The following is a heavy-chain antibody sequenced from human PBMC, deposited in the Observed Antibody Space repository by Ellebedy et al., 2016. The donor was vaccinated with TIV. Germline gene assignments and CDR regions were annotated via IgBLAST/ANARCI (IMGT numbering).Heavy chain of an antibody. CDR2: IKQDGSEK. J-gene: IGHJ4*02. CDR1: GFTFSSYW. Sequence: GESLKISXAASGFTFSSYWMSWVRQAPGKGLEWVANIKQDGSEKYYVDSVKGRFTISRDNAKNSLYLQMNSLRAEDTAVYYCASSVVGHYWGQGTLVTVSS. CDR3: ASSVVGHY. D-gene: IGHD6-19*01. V-gene: IGHV3-7*01.